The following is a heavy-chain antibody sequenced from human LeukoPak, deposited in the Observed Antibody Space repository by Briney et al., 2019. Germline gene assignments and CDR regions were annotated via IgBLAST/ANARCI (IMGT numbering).Heavy chain of an antibody. V-gene: IGHV3-21*01. CDR1: GFAFWDYS. Sequence: PGGSLRLSCAASGFAFWDYSMNWARQAPGKGLEWVSTIDSRSSDIHYADSVRGRLTISRDNAKNSLYLQMNSLRAEDTAVYYCVRDWGGYGLDVWGQGTTVTVS. J-gene: IGHJ6*02. CDR2: IDSRSSDI. D-gene: IGHD3-16*01. CDR3: VRDWGGYGLDV.